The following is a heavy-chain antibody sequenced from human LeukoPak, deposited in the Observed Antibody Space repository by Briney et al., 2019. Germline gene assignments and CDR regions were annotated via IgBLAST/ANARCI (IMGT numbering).Heavy chain of an antibody. CDR1: GFTFSNFA. D-gene: IGHD4-23*01. CDR2: ISGSGGST. CDR3: AKSPAVDAAFDI. J-gene: IGHJ3*02. V-gene: IGHV3-23*01. Sequence: GGSLRLSCAASGFTFSNFAMSWVRQAPGKGLEWVSAISGSGGSTYSADSVKGLFTISRDNSKNTLHLQMNSIRAEDAAVYYCAKSPAVDAAFDIWGQGTMVTVSS.